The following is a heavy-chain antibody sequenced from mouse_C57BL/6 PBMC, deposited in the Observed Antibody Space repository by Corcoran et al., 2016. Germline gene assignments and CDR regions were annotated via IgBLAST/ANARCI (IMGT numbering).Heavy chain of an antibody. CDR2: IGPGSGST. V-gene: IGHV1-77*01. Sequence: QVQLKQSGAELVKPGASVKISCKASGYTFTDYYINWVKQRPGQGLEWIGKIGPGSGSTYYNEKFRGKATLTADKSSSTAYMQLSSLTSEDSAVYFCARSGTTVVATDYAMDYWGQGTSVTVSS. CDR3: ARSGTTVVATDYAMDY. D-gene: IGHD1-1*01. J-gene: IGHJ4*01. CDR1: GYTFTDYY.